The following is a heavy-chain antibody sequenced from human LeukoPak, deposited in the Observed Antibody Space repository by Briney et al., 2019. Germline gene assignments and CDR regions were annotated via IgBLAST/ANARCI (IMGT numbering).Heavy chain of an antibody. V-gene: IGHV3-33*05. CDR2: SYDGSNK. CDR3: ARVQYCSGGSCYGDY. D-gene: IGHD2-15*01. Sequence: SYDGSNKYYADSVKGRFTISRDNSKNTLYLQMNSLRAEDTAVYYCARVQYCSGGSCYGDYWGQGTLVTVSS. J-gene: IGHJ4*02.